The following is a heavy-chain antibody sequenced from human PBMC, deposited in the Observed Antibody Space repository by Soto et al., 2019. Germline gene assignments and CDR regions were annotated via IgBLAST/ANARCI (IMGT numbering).Heavy chain of an antibody. CDR3: ARWVQYFDWLIACIDY. V-gene: IGHV1-8*01. CDR1: GYTFTSYD. J-gene: IGHJ4*02. Sequence: ASVKVSCKASGYTFTSYDINWVRQATGQGLEWMGWMNPNSGNTGYAQKFQGRVTMTRNTSISTAYMELSSLRSEDTAVYYCARWVQYFDWLIACIDYWGQGTLVTVSS. CDR2: MNPNSGNT. D-gene: IGHD3-9*01.